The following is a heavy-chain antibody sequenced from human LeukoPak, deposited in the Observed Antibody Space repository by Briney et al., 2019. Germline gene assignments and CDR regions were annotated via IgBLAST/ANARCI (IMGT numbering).Heavy chain of an antibody. CDR3: ARVPYGGPHERAPNYYYYMDV. V-gene: IGHV4-39*07. D-gene: IGHD4/OR15-4a*01. CDR2: FHCSGNS. Sequence: PSETLSLTCTVSGGSIKHSCYCWGWPRQEVTVTFHCSGNSNYNPSLKSRVTRSRHMSKNQFSLKVSSVTAADTAVYYCARVPYGGPHERAPNYYYYMDVWGKGTTVTVSS. CDR1: GGSIKHSCYC. J-gene: IGHJ6*03.